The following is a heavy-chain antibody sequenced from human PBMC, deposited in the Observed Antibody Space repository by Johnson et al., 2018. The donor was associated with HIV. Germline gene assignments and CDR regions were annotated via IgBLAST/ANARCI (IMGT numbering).Heavy chain of an antibody. CDR2: ISGSGGST. CDR1: GFTFSNYA. D-gene: IGHD6-13*01. Sequence: VQLVESGGGLVQPGGSLRLSCAASGFTFSNYAMSWVRQAPGKGLEWVSAISGSGGSTYYADSVKGRFTISRDNAKNSLYLQMNSLRAEDTAVYYCARGQQLWDDAFDIWGQGTMVTVSS. J-gene: IGHJ3*02. CDR3: ARGQQLWDDAFDI. V-gene: IGHV3-23*04.